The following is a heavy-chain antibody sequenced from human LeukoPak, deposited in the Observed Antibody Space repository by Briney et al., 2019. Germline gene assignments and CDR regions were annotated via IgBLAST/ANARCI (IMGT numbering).Heavy chain of an antibody. CDR2: IIPIFGTA. CDR1: GYTFTSYG. J-gene: IGHJ2*01. D-gene: IGHD3-22*01. V-gene: IGHV1-69*13. Sequence: GASVKVSCKASGYTFTSYGISWVRQAPGQGLEWMGGIIPIFGTANYAQKFQGRVTITADESTSTAYMELSSLRSEDTAVYYCARASYDSSGYYYLLGYFDLWGRGTLVTVSS. CDR3: ARASYDSSGYYYLLGYFDL.